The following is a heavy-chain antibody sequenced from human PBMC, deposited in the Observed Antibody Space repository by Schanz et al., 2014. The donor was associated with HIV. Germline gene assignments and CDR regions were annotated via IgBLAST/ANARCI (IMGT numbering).Heavy chain of an antibody. CDR2: IGTAGDT. V-gene: IGHV3-13*01. Sequence: EVQLVESGGGLVQPGGSLRLSCAASGFTFSSYDMHWVRQATGKGLEWVSAIGTAGDTYYPGSVKGRFTISRDNSKNTLYLQMNSLRAEDTADYYCARGSGPYYYYYGMDVWGQGTTVTVSS. D-gene: IGHD3-10*01. CDR3: ARGSGPYYYYYGMDV. CDR1: GFTFSSYD. J-gene: IGHJ6*02.